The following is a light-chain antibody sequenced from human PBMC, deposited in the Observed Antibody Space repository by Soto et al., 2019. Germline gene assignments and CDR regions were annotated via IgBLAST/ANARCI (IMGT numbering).Light chain of an antibody. CDR2: GAF. Sequence: EIVLIQSPATLSLSPGERATLSCRASPSVANFVAWYQQKPGQAPRLLIYGAFNRATGVPARFSGSRSGTEFTLTINSLQSEDFAVYYCQRYNNWPLTFGGGTKVESK. CDR1: PSVANF. CDR3: QRYNNWPLT. J-gene: IGKJ4*01. V-gene: IGKV3-15*01.